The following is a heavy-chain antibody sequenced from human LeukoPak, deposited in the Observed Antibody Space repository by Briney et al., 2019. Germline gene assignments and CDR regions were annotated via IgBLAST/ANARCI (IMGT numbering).Heavy chain of an antibody. D-gene: IGHD3-22*01. V-gene: IGHV1-8*03. CDR2: MNPNSGNT. CDR1: GYTFTSYD. CDR3: ARDPPHYYDSSGSPGY. Sequence: ASVKVSCKASGYTFTSYDINWVRQATGQGLEWMGWMNPNSGNTGYAQKFQGRVTITRNTSISTAYMELSSLRSEDTAVYYCARDPPHYYDSSGSPGYWGQGTLVTVSS. J-gene: IGHJ4*02.